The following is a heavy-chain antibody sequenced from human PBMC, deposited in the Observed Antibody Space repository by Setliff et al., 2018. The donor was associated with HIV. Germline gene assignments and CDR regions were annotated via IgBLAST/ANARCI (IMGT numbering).Heavy chain of an antibody. CDR1: GYTFTSYG. CDR3: ASVWDWNYDLGY. D-gene: IGHD1-7*01. Sequence: GASVKVSCKASGYTFTSYGISWVRQAPGQGLEWMGWISAYNGNTNYAQKFQGRVTMTRDTSTSTAYLELRGLRYDDKAVDYCASVWDWNYDLGYWGQGTLVTVSS. J-gene: IGHJ4*02. CDR2: ISAYNGNT. V-gene: IGHV1-18*01.